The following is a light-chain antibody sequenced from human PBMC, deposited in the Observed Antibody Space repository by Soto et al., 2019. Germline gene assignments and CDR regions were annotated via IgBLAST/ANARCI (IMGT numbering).Light chain of an antibody. V-gene: IGKV1-27*01. J-gene: IGKJ1*01. CDR1: QGIANY. Sequence: DTQMTQSPSSLSASVGDRVTITCRASQGIANYLAWYQQKPGRPPKLLIYTASTLQSGVPSRFSGGGSGTEFTLTISSLQPEDVATYYCQRYNSAPRTFGQGTRVEIK. CDR3: QRYNSAPRT. CDR2: TAS.